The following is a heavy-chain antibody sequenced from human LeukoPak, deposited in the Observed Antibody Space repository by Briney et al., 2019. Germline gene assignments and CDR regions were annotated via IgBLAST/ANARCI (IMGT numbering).Heavy chain of an antibody. CDR3: ARDQGLLVVAGRFGY. V-gene: IGHV3-48*04. CDR2: IGTSSSTM. Sequence: QPGGSLRLSCAASGFTFRGYSMNWVRQAPGKGLEWVSYIGTSSSTMSYADSVKGQFTISRDNAKNSLYLQMNSLRAEDTAVYYCARDQGLLVVAGRFGYWGQGTLVTVSS. J-gene: IGHJ4*02. D-gene: IGHD6-19*01. CDR1: GFTFRGYS.